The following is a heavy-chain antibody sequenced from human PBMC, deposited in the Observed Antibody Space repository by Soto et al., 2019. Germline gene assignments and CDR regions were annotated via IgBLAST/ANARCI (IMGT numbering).Heavy chain of an antibody. Sequence: PSETLSLTCTVSGGSISSGDYYWSWIRQPPGKGLEWIGYIYYSGSTYYNPSLKSRVTISVDTSKDQFSLKLSSVTAADTAVYYCARDLFHYGQGFVARGRGTLVTVSS. CDR2: IYYSGST. J-gene: IGHJ4*02. CDR1: GGSISSGDYY. CDR3: ARDLFHYGQGFVA. D-gene: IGHD3-10*01. V-gene: IGHV4-30-4*01.